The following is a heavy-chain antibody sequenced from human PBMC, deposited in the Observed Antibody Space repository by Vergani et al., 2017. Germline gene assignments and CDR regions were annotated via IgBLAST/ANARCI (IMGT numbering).Heavy chain of an antibody. CDR1: GGSISSGDYY. Sequence: QVQLQESGPGLVKPSQTLSLTCTVSGGSISSGDYYWSWIRQPPGKGLEWIGYIYYSGSTYYNPSLKSRVTISVDTSKNQFSLKLSSVTAADTAVYYCARDREDIVVVPADKGGWFDPWGQGTLVTVSS. CDR3: ARDREDIVVVPADKGGWFDP. D-gene: IGHD2-2*01. V-gene: IGHV4-30-4*01. J-gene: IGHJ5*02. CDR2: IYYSGST.